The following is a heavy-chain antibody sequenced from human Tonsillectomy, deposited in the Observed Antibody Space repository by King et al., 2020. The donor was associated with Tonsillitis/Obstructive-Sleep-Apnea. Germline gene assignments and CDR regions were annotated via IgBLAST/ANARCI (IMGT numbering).Heavy chain of an antibody. CDR3: ARGPNDGSSWYNY. CDR2: INHSGST. D-gene: IGHD6-13*01. CDR1: GGSFSGYY. Sequence: VQLQQWGAGLLKPSETLSLTCAVYGGSFSGYYWSWIRQPPGKGLEWIGEINHSGSTNYNPSLKSRVTISVDTSKNQFSLKLSSVTAADTAVYYCARGPNDGSSWYNYWGQGTLVTVSS. V-gene: IGHV4-34*01. J-gene: IGHJ4*02.